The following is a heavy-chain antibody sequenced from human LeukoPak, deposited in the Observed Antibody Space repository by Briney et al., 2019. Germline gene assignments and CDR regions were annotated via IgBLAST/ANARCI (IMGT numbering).Heavy chain of an antibody. D-gene: IGHD3-10*01. CDR2: ISRSGSTI. CDR1: GFTFSDYY. CDR3: ARAHRITNRILDY. Sequence: GGSLRLSCAASGFTFSDYYMSWLRQAPGKGLEWVSYISRSGSTIYYADSVKGRFTISRDNAKNSLYLQMNSLRAADTAVYYCARAHRITNRILDYWGQGTLVTVSS. V-gene: IGHV3-11*04. J-gene: IGHJ4*02.